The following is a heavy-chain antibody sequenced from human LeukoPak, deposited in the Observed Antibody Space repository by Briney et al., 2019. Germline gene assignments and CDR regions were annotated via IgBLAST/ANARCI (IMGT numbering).Heavy chain of an antibody. CDR1: GGSISSGGYY. CDR2: ITGSGGNT. V-gene: IGHV3-23*01. D-gene: IGHD3-9*01. J-gene: IGHJ4*02. Sequence: LSLTCTVSGGSISSGGYYWSWIRQHPGKGLEWVSAITGSGGNTYYADSVKGRFTISRDNSKNTVFLQMNSLRAEDTAVYYCAKWGDYDVLTGYYVSDYWGQGTLVTVSS. CDR3: AKWGDYDVLTGYYVSDY.